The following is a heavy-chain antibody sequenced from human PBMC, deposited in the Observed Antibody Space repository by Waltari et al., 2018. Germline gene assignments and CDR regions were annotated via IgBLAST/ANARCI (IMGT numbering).Heavy chain of an antibody. J-gene: IGHJ4*02. CDR1: GGSISSGSYY. CDR2: IYTSGST. D-gene: IGHD6-19*01. CDR3: ATAESSGWSTGY. V-gene: IGHV4-61*02. Sequence: QVQLQESGPGLVKPSQTLSLTCTVSGGSISSGSYYWSWIRQPAGKGLEWIGRIYTSGSTNYNPSLKSRVTMTEDTSTDTAYMELSSLRSEDTAVYYCATAESSGWSTGYWGQGTLVTVSS.